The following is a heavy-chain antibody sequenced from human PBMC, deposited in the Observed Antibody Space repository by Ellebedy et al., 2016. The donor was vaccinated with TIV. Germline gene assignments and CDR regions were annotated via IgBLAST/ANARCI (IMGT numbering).Heavy chain of an antibody. J-gene: IGHJ4*02. V-gene: IGHV4-39*07. CDR3: ARLGAVYRDAPSE. CDR2: IYYTGTT. D-gene: IGHD3-16*01. CDR1: GGSLSTSSYH. Sequence: SETLSLTCTVSGGSLSTSSYHWDWIRQPPGKGLEWVGTIYYTGTTHYNPSLVSRLTISADKSKNQFSLNLTSVTAADTAVYYCARLGAVYRDAPSEWGQGTLVTVSS.